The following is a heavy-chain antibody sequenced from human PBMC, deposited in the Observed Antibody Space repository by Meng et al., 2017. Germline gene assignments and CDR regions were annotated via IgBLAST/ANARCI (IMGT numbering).Heavy chain of an antibody. D-gene: IGHD2/OR15-2a*01. CDR3: ARGILAVDYYYGMDV. CDR2: IYYSGST. V-gene: IGHV4-61*01. J-gene: IGHJ6*02. Sequence: SETLSLTCTVSGGSVSSGSYYWSWIRQPPGKGLEWIGYIYYSGSTNYNPSLKSRVTISVDTSKNKFSLKLSSVTAADTAVYYCARGILAVDYYYGMDVWGQGTTVTVSS. CDR1: GGSVSSGSYY.